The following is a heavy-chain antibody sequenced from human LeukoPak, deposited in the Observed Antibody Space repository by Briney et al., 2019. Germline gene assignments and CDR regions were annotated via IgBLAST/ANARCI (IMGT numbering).Heavy chain of an antibody. Sequence: GGSLRLSCAASGFTFSSYAMSWVRQAPGKGLEWVSAISGSGGSTYYADSVKGRFTISRDNAKNSLYLQMDSLRPEDTAVYFCARDRHVPGLYYYYMDVWGKGTTVTVSS. CDR2: ISGSGGST. CDR1: GFTFSSYA. D-gene: IGHD6-6*01. CDR3: ARDRHVPGLYYYYMDV. V-gene: IGHV3-23*01. J-gene: IGHJ6*03.